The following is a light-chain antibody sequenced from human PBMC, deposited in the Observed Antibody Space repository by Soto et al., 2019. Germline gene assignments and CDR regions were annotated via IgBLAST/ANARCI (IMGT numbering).Light chain of an antibody. V-gene: IGLV2-14*01. CDR2: EVT. J-gene: IGLJ1*01. Sequence: QSALTQPASVSGSPGQSITISCTGTSGDIGSYNRVSWYQQHPGKAPKLIIYEVTDRPSGVSNRFSGSKSGNTASLTISGLQAGDVVEYYCSSYTNINTRACVFGTGTKVTVL. CDR1: SGDIGSYNR. CDR3: SSYTNINTRACV.